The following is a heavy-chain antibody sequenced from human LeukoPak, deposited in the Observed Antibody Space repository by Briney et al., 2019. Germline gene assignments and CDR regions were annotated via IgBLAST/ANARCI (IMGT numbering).Heavy chain of an antibody. CDR3: ARGSSGYYILSCWYFDL. CDR1: GGPLSGYY. J-gene: IGHJ2*01. Sequence: SDTLSPTCAVYGGPLSGYYWSWIRQPPGKGREWSGEINHSGSTNYNPSLKSRVTISVDTSKNQFSQELSSVTAADTAVYYCARGSSGYYILSCWYFDLWGRGTLVTVSS. CDR2: INHSGST. V-gene: IGHV4-34*01. D-gene: IGHD3-22*01.